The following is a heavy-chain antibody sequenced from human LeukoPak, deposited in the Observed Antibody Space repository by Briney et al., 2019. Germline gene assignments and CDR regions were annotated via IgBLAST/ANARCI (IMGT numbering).Heavy chain of an antibody. CDR2: IYASGST. CDR1: GGSIASYH. J-gene: IGHJ4*02. D-gene: IGHD6-19*01. Sequence: SETLSLTCTVSGGSIASYHWSWIRQPPGKGLEWIGYIYASGSTNYNPSLKSRVTISVDTSKNQFSLKLSCVTAADTAVYYCARGHSRGWYYIDNWGQGTLVTVSS. CDR3: ARGHSRGWYYIDN. V-gene: IGHV4-4*09.